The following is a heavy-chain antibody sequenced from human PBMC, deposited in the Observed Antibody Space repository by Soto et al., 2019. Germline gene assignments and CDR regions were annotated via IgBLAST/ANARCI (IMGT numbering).Heavy chain of an antibody. Sequence: QVQLVESGGGVVQPGRSLRLSCAASGFTFSSYAMHWVRQAPGKGLEWVAVISYDGSNKYYADSVEGRFTLSRDSSKNTVLQMNSLRAEDTAVYYCARDRRFNDFSSSYLDHYYGMDVWGQGTTVTVSS. J-gene: IGHJ6*02. D-gene: IGHD3-3*01. CDR2: ISYDGSNK. CDR3: ARDRRFNDFSSSYLDHYYGMDV. CDR1: GFTFSSYA. V-gene: IGHV3-30*04.